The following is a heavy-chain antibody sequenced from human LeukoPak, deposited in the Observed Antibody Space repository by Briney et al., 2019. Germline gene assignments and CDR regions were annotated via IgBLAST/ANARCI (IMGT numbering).Heavy chain of an antibody. D-gene: IGHD6-13*01. V-gene: IGHV3-30*02. CDR1: GFTFSNYW. CDR3: AKDVSSSWYADY. CDR2: IRYDGSNK. J-gene: IGHJ4*02. Sequence: GGSLRLSCAASGFTFSNYWMHWVRQAPGKGLEWVAFIRYDGSNKYYADSVKGRFTISRDNSKNTLYLQMNSLRAEDTAVYYCAKDVSSSWYADYWGQGTLVTVSS.